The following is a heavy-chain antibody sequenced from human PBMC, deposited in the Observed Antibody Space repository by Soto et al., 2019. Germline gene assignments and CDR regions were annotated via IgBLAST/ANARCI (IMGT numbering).Heavy chain of an antibody. Sequence: EVQLLESGGGLVQPGGSLRLSCAASGFTFSSHAMSWVRQAPGKGLEWVSVIIASGGSSYYADSVKGRFTISRDNSNDTLYLHMISLRAEDTAVYYCAKGGRVTHYWGQGTLVTVSS. CDR2: IIASGGSS. D-gene: IGHD3-16*01. V-gene: IGHV3-23*01. J-gene: IGHJ4*02. CDR1: GFTFSSHA. CDR3: AKGGRVTHY.